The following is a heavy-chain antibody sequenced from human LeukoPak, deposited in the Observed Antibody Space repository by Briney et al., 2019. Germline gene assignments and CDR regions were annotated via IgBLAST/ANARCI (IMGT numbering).Heavy chain of an antibody. Sequence: PGGSLRLSCAASGFTFSSYAMSWVRQAPGKGLEWVSGISGSGDNTYYADSVKGRFTISRDNSKNTLYVQTNSLRAEDTAVYYCAKFVTGSWFDPWGQGTLVTVSS. CDR3: AKFVTGSWFDP. J-gene: IGHJ5*02. CDR1: GFTFSSYA. D-gene: IGHD1-20*01. V-gene: IGHV3-23*01. CDR2: ISGSGDNT.